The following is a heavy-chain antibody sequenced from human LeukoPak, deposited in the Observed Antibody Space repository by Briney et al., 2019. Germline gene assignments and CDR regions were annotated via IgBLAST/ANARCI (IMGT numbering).Heavy chain of an antibody. J-gene: IGHJ4*02. CDR1: GFTFSNAW. CDR2: IKSKTDGGTT. V-gene: IGHV3-15*01. CDR3: TTRPGFGIAVAGDYFDY. D-gene: IGHD6-19*01. Sequence: GGSLRLSCAASGFTFSNAWMSWVRQAPGKGLEWVGRIKSKTDGGTTDYAAPVKGRFTISRDDSKNTLYLQMNSLKTEDTAVYYCTTRPGFGIAVAGDYFDYWGQGTLVTVSS.